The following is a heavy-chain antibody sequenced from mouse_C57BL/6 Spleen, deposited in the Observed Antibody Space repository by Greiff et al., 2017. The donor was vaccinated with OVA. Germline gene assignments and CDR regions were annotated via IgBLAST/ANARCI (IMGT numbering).Heavy chain of an antibody. J-gene: IGHJ2*01. CDR1: GYTFTSYW. CDR3: ARTPTTVVANFDY. V-gene: IGHV1-69*01. D-gene: IGHD1-1*01. CDR2: IDPSDSYT. Sequence: VQLQQSGAELVMPGASVKLSCKASGYTFTSYWMHWVKQRPGQGLEWIGEIDPSDSYTNYNQKFKGKSTLTVDKSSNTAYMQLSSLTSEDSAVYYCARTPTTVVANFDYWGQGTTLTVAS.